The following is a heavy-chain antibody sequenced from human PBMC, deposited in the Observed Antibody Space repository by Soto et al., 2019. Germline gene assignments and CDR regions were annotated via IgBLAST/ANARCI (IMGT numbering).Heavy chain of an antibody. V-gene: IGHV4-4*02. CDR3: ARLNRDYYYYGMDV. Sequence: SETLSLTCAVSGDPISSSKWWTWVRQTPGKGLEWIGKIDQNGITNYNPSLESRVTILKDNSKNQLSLKLTSVTAVDSAVYYCARLNRDYYYYGMDVWGQGATVTVSS. CDR1: GDPISSSKW. J-gene: IGHJ6*02. CDR2: IDQNGIT.